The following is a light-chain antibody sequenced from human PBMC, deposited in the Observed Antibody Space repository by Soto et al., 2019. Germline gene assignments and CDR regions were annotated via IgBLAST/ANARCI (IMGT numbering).Light chain of an antibody. CDR1: SSNIGAGYD. CDR2: GNN. V-gene: IGLV1-40*01. J-gene: IGLJ2*01. CDR3: QSYDSSLSVI. Sequence: QSVLTQPPSVSGAPGQRVTISCTGSSSNIGAGYDVHWYQHLPGTAPKLLIYGNNNRPSGIPDRFSGSKSGTSASLAIIGLQAADEADYYCQSYDSSLSVIFGGGTKLTVL.